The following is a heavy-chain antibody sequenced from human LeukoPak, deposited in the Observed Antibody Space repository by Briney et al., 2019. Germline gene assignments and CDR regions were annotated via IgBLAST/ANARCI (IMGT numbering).Heavy chain of an antibody. CDR1: GGSISSSSYY. J-gene: IGHJ4*02. D-gene: IGHD3-9*01. CDR2: IYYSGST. CDR3: ARVRPSELRYFDWLRAPFDY. Sequence: TSETLSLTCTVSGGSISSSSYYWGWIRQPPGKGLEWIGSIYYSGSTYYNPSLKSRVTISVDTSKNQFSLKLSSVTAADTAVYYCARVRPSELRYFDWLRAPFDYWGQGTLVTVSS. V-gene: IGHV4-39*07.